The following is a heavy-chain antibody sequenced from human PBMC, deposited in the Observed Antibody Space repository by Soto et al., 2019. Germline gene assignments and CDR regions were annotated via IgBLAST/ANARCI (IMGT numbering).Heavy chain of an antibody. CDR3: ARFPLWVGGLDY. D-gene: IGHD3-10*01. CDR2: LHHSGDT. V-gene: IGHV4-30-2*01. Sequence: QLQLQESGSGLVRPSQTLSLTCTVSGASIGSGSYSWNWIRQPPGKGLEWIGYLHHSGDTYFNPSLRRRVSISVDRSNTQFSLQLISVPAADTAVYYCARFPLWVGGLDYWGQGALVTVSS. CDR1: GASIGSGSYS. J-gene: IGHJ4*02.